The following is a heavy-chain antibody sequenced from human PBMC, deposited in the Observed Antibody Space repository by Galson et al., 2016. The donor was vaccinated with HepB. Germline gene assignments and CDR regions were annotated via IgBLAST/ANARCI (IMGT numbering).Heavy chain of an antibody. CDR3: ATVSGPLDY. J-gene: IGHJ4*02. CDR2: INSDGTTT. V-gene: IGHV3-74*03. D-gene: IGHD3-16*01. Sequence: SLRLSCAASGFTFSRFWMHWVRQAPGKGLVWVSRINSDGTTTTNADSVKGRFTISRDNAKNTLYLQMNSLRAEDTAFYYCATVSGPLDYWGQGTLVTVSS. CDR1: GFTFSRFW.